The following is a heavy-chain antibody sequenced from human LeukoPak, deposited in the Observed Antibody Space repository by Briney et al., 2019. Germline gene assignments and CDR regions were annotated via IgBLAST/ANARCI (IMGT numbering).Heavy chain of an antibody. Sequence: GGSLRLSCAASGFTFDDYAMHWVRQAPGKGLEWVSGISWNSGSIGYADSVKGRFTISRDNAKNSLYLQMNSLRAEDTALYYCAKGTTSGSRAFFDYWGQGTLVTVSS. J-gene: IGHJ4*02. D-gene: IGHD1-26*01. CDR3: AKGTTSGSRAFFDY. CDR2: ISWNSGSI. V-gene: IGHV3-9*01. CDR1: GFTFDDYA.